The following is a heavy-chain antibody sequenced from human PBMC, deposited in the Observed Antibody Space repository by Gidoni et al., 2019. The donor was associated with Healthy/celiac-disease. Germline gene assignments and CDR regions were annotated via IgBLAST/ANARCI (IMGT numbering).Heavy chain of an antibody. CDR1: GGSVSSGSYY. Sequence: QVQLQESGPGLVKPSETLSLTCTVSGGSVSSGSYYWSWIRQPPGKGLEWIGYIYYSGSTNYNPSLKSRVTISVDTSKNQFSLKLSSVTAADTAVYYCARDKAVAGTRWFDPWGQGTLVTVSS. CDR2: IYYSGST. CDR3: ARDKAVAGTRWFDP. V-gene: IGHV4-61*01. D-gene: IGHD6-19*01. J-gene: IGHJ5*02.